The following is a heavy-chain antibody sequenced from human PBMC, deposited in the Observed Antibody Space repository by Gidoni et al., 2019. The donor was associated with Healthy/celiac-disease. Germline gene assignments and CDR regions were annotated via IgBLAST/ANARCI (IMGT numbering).Heavy chain of an antibody. CDR1: GGTFSSYA. CDR2: IIPILGIA. CDR3: ASHVEMATNYFDY. D-gene: IGHD5-12*01. Sequence: QVQLVQSGAEVKKPGSSVKVSCKASGGTFSSYAISWVRQAPGQGLEWMGRIIPILGIANYAQKFQGRVTITADKSTSTAYMELSSLRSEDTAVYYCASHVEMATNYFDYWGQGTLVTVSS. J-gene: IGHJ4*02. V-gene: IGHV1-69*04.